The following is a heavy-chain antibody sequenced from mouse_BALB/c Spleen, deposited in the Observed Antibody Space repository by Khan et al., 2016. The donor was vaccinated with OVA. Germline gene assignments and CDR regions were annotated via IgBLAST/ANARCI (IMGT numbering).Heavy chain of an antibody. CDR1: GYSFTSYY. Sequence: VQLQQSGPELMKPAASVTISCKASGYSFTSYYIHWVKQSHEKSLEWIGYIDPFNGGTDYNQKFKGKATLTVDKSSSTAYMHLSSLTSEDSAVYYCARGAFAYWGQGTLVTVSA. CDR2: IDPFNGGT. CDR3: ARGAFAY. J-gene: IGHJ3*01. V-gene: IGHV1S135*01.